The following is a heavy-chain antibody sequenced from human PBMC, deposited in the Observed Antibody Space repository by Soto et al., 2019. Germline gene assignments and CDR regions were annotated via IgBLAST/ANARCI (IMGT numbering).Heavy chain of an antibody. CDR3: GRRGFEKFQGPVHV. CDR2: INHSGLT. Sequence: PSETLSLTCSVSGGSITSHYCSWFRQPPGKGLEWIGYINHSGLTSYNPSLKSRVTMSVDTSKNQFSLKVNSVTAADTAPSYCGRRGFEKFQGPVHVWAPGPPFPASS. V-gene: IGHV4-59*08. CDR1: GGSITSHY. J-gene: IGHJ6*02. D-gene: IGHD2-21*01.